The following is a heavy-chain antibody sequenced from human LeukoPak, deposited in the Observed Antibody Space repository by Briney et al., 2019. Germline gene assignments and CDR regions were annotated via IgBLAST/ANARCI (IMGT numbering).Heavy chain of an antibody. D-gene: IGHD2-2*01. Sequence: PGGSLRLSCAASGFTFSSYAMSWVRQAPGKGLEWVSSISSSSSYIYYADSVKGRFTISRDNAKNSLYLQMNSLRAEDTAVYYCARGPHLGYCSSTSCSGGYWGQGTLVTVSS. CDR1: GFTFSSYA. CDR2: ISSSSSYI. CDR3: ARGPHLGYCSSTSCSGGY. J-gene: IGHJ4*02. V-gene: IGHV3-21*01.